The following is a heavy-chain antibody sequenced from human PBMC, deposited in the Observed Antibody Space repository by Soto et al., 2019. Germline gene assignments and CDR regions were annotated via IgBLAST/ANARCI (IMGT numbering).Heavy chain of an antibody. CDR1: GFTFDDYA. CDR2: ISWNSGSI. D-gene: IGHD3-3*01. CDR3: AKATYYDFWSHPLGALRL. V-gene: IGHV3-9*01. J-gene: IGHJ3*01. Sequence: PGGSLRLSCAASGFTFDDYAMHWVRQAPGKGLEWVSGISWNSGSIGYADSVKGRFTISRDNAKNSLYLQMNSLRAEDTALYYCAKATYYDFWSHPLGALRLWDQGTMVTVSS.